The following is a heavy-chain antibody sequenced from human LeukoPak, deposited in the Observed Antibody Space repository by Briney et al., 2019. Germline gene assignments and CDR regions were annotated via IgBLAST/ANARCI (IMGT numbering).Heavy chain of an antibody. CDR2: INAGNGNT. D-gene: IGHD3-9*01. CDR3: ARAEDQGRYFDWLPGFAS. CDR1: GYTFTSYA. J-gene: IGHJ5*01. Sequence: ASVTVSCKASGYTFTSYAMHWVRQAPGQRLEWMGWINAGNGNTKYSQKFQGRVTVTADEPTSTAYMELSSLRSEDTAVYYCARAEDQGRYFDWLPGFASWGQGTLVTVSS. V-gene: IGHV1-3*01.